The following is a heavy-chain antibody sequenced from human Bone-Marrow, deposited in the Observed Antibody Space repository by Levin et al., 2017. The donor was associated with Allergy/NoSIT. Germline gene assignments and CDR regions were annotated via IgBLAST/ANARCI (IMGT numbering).Heavy chain of an antibody. D-gene: IGHD2-15*01. CDR3: ARALRETCRGVPCYSFDY. CDR2: IYFGGST. Sequence: ESLKISCSVSGGSISSHYWSWVRQAPGKGFEWIGHIYFGGSTNYNPSLKSRVTISLGTSRRQFSLRLNSVTAADTAVYYCARALRETCRGVPCYSFDYWGQGALVTVSS. J-gene: IGHJ4*02. CDR1: GGSISSHY. V-gene: IGHV4-59*11.